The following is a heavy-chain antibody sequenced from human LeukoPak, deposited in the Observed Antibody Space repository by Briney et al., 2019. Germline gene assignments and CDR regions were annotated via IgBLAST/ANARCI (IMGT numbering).Heavy chain of an antibody. D-gene: IGHD3-22*01. Sequence: GGSLRLSCAASGFTFSSYSMNWVRQAPGKGLEWVSSISSSSSYIYYADSVKGRFTISRDNAKNSLYLQMSSLRAEDTAVYYCARDYDSSGLDAFDIWGQGTMVTVSS. CDR3: ARDYDSSGLDAFDI. J-gene: IGHJ3*02. CDR1: GFTFSSYS. V-gene: IGHV3-21*01. CDR2: ISSSSSYI.